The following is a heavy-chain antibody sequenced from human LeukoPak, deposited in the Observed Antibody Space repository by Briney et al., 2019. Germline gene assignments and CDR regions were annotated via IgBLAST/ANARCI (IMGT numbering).Heavy chain of an antibody. CDR1: GGSISSYY. V-gene: IGHV4-59*01. D-gene: IGHD4-17*01. CDR3: ARMPLIHDYGDRNQEGFDY. CDR2: IYYRGST. Sequence: SEPLSLPCTVSGGSISSYYWSWIRQPPGEGREWIGYIYYRGSTNYILSLKSRVTISVDTSKNQISLKLSSVTAADTAVYYWARMPLIHDYGDRNQEGFDYWGERTLVTVSS. J-gene: IGHJ4*02.